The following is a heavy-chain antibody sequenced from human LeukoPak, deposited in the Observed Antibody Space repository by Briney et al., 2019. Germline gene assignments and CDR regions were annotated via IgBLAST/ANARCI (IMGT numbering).Heavy chain of an antibody. D-gene: IGHD6-19*01. CDR2: ISYDGSNK. CDR1: GFTFSSYA. Sequence: PGRSLRLSCAASGFTFSSYAMHWVRQAPGKGLEWVAVISYDGSNKYYADSVKGRFTISRDNSKNTLYLQMNSLKAEDTALYYCARALSSDSGWYYFDFWGRGTLVTVSS. V-gene: IGHV3-30*04. CDR3: ARALSSDSGWYYFDF. J-gene: IGHJ4*02.